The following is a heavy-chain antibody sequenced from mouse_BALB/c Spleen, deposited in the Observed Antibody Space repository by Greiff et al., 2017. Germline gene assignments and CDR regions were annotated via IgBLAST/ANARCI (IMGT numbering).Heavy chain of an antibody. D-gene: IGHD2-14*01. V-gene: IGHV2-2*02. CDR2: IWSGGST. J-gene: IGHJ4*01. Sequence: VQLQQSGPGLVQPSQSLSITCTVSGFSLTSYGVHWVRQSPGKGLEWLGVIWSGGSTDYNAAFISRLSISKDNSKSQDFFQMNSLQANDTAIYYCARTPTYYRYDGAMDYWGQGTSVTVSS. CDR3: ARTPTYYRYDGAMDY. CDR1: GFSLTSYG.